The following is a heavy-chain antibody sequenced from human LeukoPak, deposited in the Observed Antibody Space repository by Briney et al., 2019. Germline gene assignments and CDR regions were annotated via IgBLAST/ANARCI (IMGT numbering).Heavy chain of an antibody. CDR2: IYYSGST. V-gene: IGHV4-39*01. CDR1: GGSISSSSYY. J-gene: IGHJ2*01. D-gene: IGHD2-2*01. CDR3: ARVVVPAAISYWYFDL. Sequence: SETLSLTCTVSGGSISSSSYYWGWIRQPPGKGLEWIGSIYYSGSTYYNPSLKSRVTISVGTSKNQFSLKLSSVTAADTAVYYCARVVVPAAISYWYFDLWGRGTLVTVSS.